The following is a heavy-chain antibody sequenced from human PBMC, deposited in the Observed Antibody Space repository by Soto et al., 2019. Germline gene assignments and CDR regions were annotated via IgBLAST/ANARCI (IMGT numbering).Heavy chain of an antibody. D-gene: IGHD3-10*01. J-gene: IGHJ4*02. CDR2: IYWDDDE. Sequence: QITLKEAGPTPVTPTQTPTLTCTFTGFPRSTDGVAVGPNRQPPGKALEWLALIYWDDDERYRPYLKNRLTNNKDNSTKQVVLTMTNMNPVDTATYYSARRLRGVINAYYFYYCGQGTLGTVSS. CDR1: GFPRSTDGVA. CDR3: ARRLRGVINAYYFYY. V-gene: IGHV2-5*02.